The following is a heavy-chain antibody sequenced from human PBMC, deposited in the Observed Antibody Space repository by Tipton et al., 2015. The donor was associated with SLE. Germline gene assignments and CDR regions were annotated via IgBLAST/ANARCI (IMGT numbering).Heavy chain of an antibody. D-gene: IGHD3-22*01. V-gene: IGHV4-34*01. CDR3: ASGELDSSGYLNY. CDR1: GGSFSGYY. CDR2: INHSGST. Sequence: TLSLTCAVYGGSFSGYYWSWIRQPPGKGLEWIGEINHSGSTNYNPSLKSRVTISVDTSKNQFSLKLSSVTAADTAVYYCASGELDSSGYLNYWGQGTLVTVPS. J-gene: IGHJ4*02.